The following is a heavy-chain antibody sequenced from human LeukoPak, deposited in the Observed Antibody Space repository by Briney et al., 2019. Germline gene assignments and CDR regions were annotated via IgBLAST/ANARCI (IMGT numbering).Heavy chain of an antibody. Sequence: PGGSLRLSCTAAGFTFGDYGMSWVRQAPGKGLEWVSTVYSGGSTYYADPVKGRFTISRDNSKNTLFLQMNSLRAEDTAVYYCARDVDYYDIVTGYYQHFGMDVWGQGTTVTVSS. J-gene: IGHJ6*02. CDR3: ARDVDYYDIVTGYYQHFGMDV. CDR1: GFTFGDYG. D-gene: IGHD3-9*01. CDR2: VYSGGST. V-gene: IGHV3-53*01.